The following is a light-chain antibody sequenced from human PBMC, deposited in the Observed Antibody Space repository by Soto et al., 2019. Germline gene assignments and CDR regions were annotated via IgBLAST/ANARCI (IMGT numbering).Light chain of an antibody. CDR3: QKNGSSHLGT. V-gene: IGKV3-20*01. Sequence: EIVLTQSPGTLSLSPGERATLSCRASQSVSSSYLTWYQQKPGQAPRLLIYGASSRATGIPDRFSGSGSGTDFTLTISRLEPEDFAVYYCQKNGSSHLGTFGGGTKVEIK. CDR2: GAS. J-gene: IGKJ4*01. CDR1: QSVSSSY.